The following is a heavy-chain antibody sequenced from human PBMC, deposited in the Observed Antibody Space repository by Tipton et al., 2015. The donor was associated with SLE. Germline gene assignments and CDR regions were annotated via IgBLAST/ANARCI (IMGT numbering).Heavy chain of an antibody. CDR2: ISNSETT. CDR1: GGSICSHY. V-gene: IGHV4-59*11. D-gene: IGHD2-15*01. CDR3: AGAWPGYCSSGTCYALDY. Sequence: TLSLTCTVSGGSICSHYWSWIRQAPGKGLEWIGYISNSETTNYHPSLKSRVTISVDTSKNQFSLKLRSVTAADTAVYYCAGAWPGYCSSGTCYALDYWGQGKLVTVSS. J-gene: IGHJ4*02.